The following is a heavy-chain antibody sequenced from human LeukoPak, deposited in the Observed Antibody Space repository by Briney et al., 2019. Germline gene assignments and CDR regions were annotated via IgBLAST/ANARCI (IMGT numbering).Heavy chain of an antibody. CDR1: GVTVNSNY. CDR3: AKDFEFKWQQPSDH. CDR2: IFNGGTT. D-gene: IGHD1/OR15-1a*01. V-gene: IGHV3-53*01. Sequence: GGSLRLSCAASGVTVNSNYMSWVRQAPGKGLDWVSVIFNGGTTYYADSVKGRFTISRDNSKNMLYLQMNTLTAEDTAIYFCAKDFEFKWQQPSDHWGQGTPVTVSS. J-gene: IGHJ4*02.